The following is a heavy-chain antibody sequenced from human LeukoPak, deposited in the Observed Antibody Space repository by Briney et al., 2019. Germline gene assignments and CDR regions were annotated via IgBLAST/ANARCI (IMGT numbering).Heavy chain of an antibody. Sequence: GGSLRLSCAASGFTFSSFWMSWVRQAPGKGLEWVANIKKDGSQKYYVDSVEGRFAISRDNAKNSLYLQMDSLRVDDTAVYYCTRVFGGYDVSDYWGQGTLVTVSS. CDR3: TRVFGGYDVSDY. V-gene: IGHV3-7*03. CDR1: GFTFSSFW. CDR2: IKKDGSQK. J-gene: IGHJ4*02. D-gene: IGHD3-3*01.